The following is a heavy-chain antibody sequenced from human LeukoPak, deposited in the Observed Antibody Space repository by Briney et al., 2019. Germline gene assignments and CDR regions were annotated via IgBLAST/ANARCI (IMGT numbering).Heavy chain of an antibody. CDR2: ISGSGGST. CDR1: GFTFSSYA. D-gene: IGHD1-26*01. CDR3: AKMKGHPLPKYYMDV. Sequence: AGGSLRLSCAASGFTFSSYAMSWVRQAPGKGLERVSAISGSGGSTYYADSVKGRFTISRDNSKNTLYLQMNSLRAEDTAIYYCAKMKGHPLPKYYMDVWGQGTTVTVSS. V-gene: IGHV3-23*01. J-gene: IGHJ6*01.